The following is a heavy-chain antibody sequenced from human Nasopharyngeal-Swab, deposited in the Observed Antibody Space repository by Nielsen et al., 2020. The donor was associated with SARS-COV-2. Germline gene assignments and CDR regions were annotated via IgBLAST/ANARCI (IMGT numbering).Heavy chain of an antibody. CDR1: GFTFSSYA. Sequence: GGSLRLSCAASGFTFSSYAMSWVRQAPGKGLEWVSAISCSGGSTYYADSVKGRFTISRDNSQHTLYLQMNSLRAEDTAVYYCAKTARRYYYDSSGYYYPTAVSGYFDYWGQGTLVTVSS. J-gene: IGHJ4*02. V-gene: IGHV3-23*01. D-gene: IGHD3-22*01. CDR3: AKTARRYYYDSSGYYYPTAVSGYFDY. CDR2: ISCSGGST.